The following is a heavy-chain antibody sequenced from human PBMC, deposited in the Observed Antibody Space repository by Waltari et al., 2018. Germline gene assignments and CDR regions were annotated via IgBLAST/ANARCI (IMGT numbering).Heavy chain of an antibody. J-gene: IGHJ4*02. CDR3: TGYCSSTSCFRYYFDY. Sequence: EVQLVESGGGLVQPGRSLRLSCTASGFTFGVYAMSWVRQAPGKGLEWVGFIRSKAYGGKKENAASVKGRFTISRDDSKSIAYLQMNSLKTEDTAVYYCTGYCSSTSCFRYYFDYWGQGTLVTVSS. V-gene: IGHV3-49*04. CDR1: GFTFGVYA. CDR2: IRSKAYGGKK. D-gene: IGHD2-2*01.